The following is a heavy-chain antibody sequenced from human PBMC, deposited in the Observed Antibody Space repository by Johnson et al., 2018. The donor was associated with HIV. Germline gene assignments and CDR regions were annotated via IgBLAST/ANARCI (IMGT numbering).Heavy chain of an antibody. D-gene: IGHD3-16*01. J-gene: IGHJ3*02. CDR2: ISYDGSNK. CDR3: ARGGGGRDAFAI. Sequence: VQLVESGGGVVQPGKSLRLACAASGLTFSSYAMHWVSQAPGKGLEWVAVISYDGSNKYYADSVKGRFTISSDNSKNTLYLQMNSLRAAETAVYYCARGGGGRDAFAIWGQGTMFTVSS. CDR1: GLTFSSYA. V-gene: IGHV3-30*14.